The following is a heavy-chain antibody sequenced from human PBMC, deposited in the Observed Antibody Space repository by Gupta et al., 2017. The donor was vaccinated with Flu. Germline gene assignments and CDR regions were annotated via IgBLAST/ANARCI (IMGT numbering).Heavy chain of an antibody. CDR3: ARVRYQLLMSP. D-gene: IGHD2-8*01. J-gene: IGHJ5*02. Sequence: SWVRQAPGKGLELIGEINYGGSTNYNPSLKSRVTISVDTSKNQFSLNLRSLTAADTAMYYCARVRYQLLMSPWGQGTQVTVSS. V-gene: IGHV4-4*02. CDR2: INYGGST.